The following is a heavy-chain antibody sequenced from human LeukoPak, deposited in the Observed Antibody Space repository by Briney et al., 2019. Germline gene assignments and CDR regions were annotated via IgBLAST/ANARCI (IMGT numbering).Heavy chain of an antibody. J-gene: IGHJ4*02. Sequence: PGGSLRLSCAASGFIFSSQSTNWVRQAPGKGLEWVSSISSSSNYIYYADSVKGRFTISRDNAKNSLYLQMNSLRAEDTAVYYCARDRDSSSPFDYWGQGTLVTVSS. D-gene: IGHD6-6*01. CDR1: GFIFSSQS. CDR3: ARDRDSSSPFDY. CDR2: ISSSSNYI. V-gene: IGHV3-21*01.